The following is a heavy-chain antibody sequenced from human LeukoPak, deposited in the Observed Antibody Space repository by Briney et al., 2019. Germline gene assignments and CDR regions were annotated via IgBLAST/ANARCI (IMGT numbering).Heavy chain of an antibody. CDR3: ARGPPHTGNYYPGDC. CDR2: INGDGSVA. J-gene: IGHJ4*02. CDR1: GFTFSSYW. V-gene: IGHV3-74*01. Sequence: GGSLRLSCTASGFTFSSYWMHWVRQAPGKGLVWVSRINGDGSVASDADSVKGRFTIFRDNAKNTLYLQMNSLRAGDMAVYYCARGPPHTGNYYPGDCWGQGTLVTVSS. D-gene: IGHD1-26*01.